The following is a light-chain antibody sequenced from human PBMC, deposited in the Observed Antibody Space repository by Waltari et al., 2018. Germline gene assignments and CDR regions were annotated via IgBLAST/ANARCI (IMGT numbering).Light chain of an antibody. J-gene: IGKJ1*01. CDR3: QQYYSTPQT. CDR2: WAS. CDR1: QSVLYSSNNKNY. Sequence: DIVMTQSPDSLAVSLVEGATIDCNSSQSVLYSSNNKNYLAWYQQKPGQPPKLLIYWASTRESGVPDRFSGSGSGTDVSLSISSLQAEDVAVYYCQQYYSTPQTFGHGPKVEIK. V-gene: IGKV4-1*01.